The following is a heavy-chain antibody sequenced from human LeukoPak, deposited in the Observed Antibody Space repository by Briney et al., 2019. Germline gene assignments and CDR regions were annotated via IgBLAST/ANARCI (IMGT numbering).Heavy chain of an antibody. J-gene: IGHJ6*02. CDR1: GFTFSSYS. Sequence: GGSLRLSCVASGFTFSSYSMNWVRQAPGKGLEWISYISSSSSTIYYADSVKGRFTISRDNAKNSLYLQMNSLRAEDTAVYYCTRAYDSSGYYDYYYGMDVWGQGTTVTVSS. CDR2: ISSSSSTI. D-gene: IGHD3-22*01. CDR3: TRAYDSSGYYDYYYGMDV. V-gene: IGHV3-48*01.